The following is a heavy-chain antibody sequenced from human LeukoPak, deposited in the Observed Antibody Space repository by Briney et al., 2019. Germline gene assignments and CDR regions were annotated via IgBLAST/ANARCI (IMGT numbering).Heavy chain of an antibody. CDR3: ARDGHRRYYYETSAYTFDL. CDR1: GYTFTNYG. V-gene: IGHV1-18*01. J-gene: IGHJ4*02. CDR2: ISGYNGHP. Sequence: GASVKVSCKASGYTFTNYGLSWVRQAPGQGLEWMGWISGYNGHPIYAQNLQDRVIMTTDTSTRTAYMELRSLRSDDTAVYYCARDGHRRYYYETSAYTFDLWGQGTLVTVSS. D-gene: IGHD3-22*01.